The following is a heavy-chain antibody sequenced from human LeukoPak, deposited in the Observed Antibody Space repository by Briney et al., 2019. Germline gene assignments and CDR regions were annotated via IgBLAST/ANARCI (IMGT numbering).Heavy chain of an antibody. CDR2: IKQDGSEK. V-gene: IGHV3-7*02. J-gene: IGHJ4*02. Sequence: GGSLRLSCAASGFTFSSYRMSWVRQAPGKGLEGVANIKQDGSEKYYVDSVKGRFTISRDNAKNSLYLQMNSLRAEDTAVYYCASHYGDYSFFDYWGQGTLVTVSS. CDR3: ASHYGDYSFFDY. D-gene: IGHD4-17*01. CDR1: GFTFSSYR.